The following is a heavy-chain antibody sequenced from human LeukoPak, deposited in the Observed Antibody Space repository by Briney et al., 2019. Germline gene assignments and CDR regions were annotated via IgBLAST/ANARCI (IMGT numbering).Heavy chain of an antibody. CDR1: GYTFTGYY. CDR3: TTYCSGDSCSFFVY. Sequence: GASVKVSCKASGYTFTGYYMHWVRQAPGQGLEWMGWINPNSGGTNYAQKFQGRVTMTRDTSISTAYMELSRLRSDDTAVYYCTTYCSGDSCSFFVYWGQGTRVTVSS. CDR2: INPNSGGT. J-gene: IGHJ4*02. D-gene: IGHD2-15*01. V-gene: IGHV1-2*02.